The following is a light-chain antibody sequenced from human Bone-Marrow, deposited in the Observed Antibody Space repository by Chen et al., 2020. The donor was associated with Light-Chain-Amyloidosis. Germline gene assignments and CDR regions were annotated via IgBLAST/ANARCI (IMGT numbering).Light chain of an antibody. CDR2: RDT. Sequence: SYELTQPPSVSVSPGQTARITCSGDDLPTKYAYWYQQKPGQAPVLVTLRDTGRPSGISEPFSGSSSGTTATLTISGVQAEDEADYHCQSADSSGTYEVIFGGGTKLTVL. V-gene: IGLV3-25*03. CDR3: QSADSSGTYEVI. J-gene: IGLJ2*01. CDR1: DLPTKY.